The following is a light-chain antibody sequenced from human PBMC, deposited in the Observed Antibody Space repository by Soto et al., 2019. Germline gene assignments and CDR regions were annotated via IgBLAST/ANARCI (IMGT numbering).Light chain of an antibody. CDR3: QPYNNWPLT. V-gene: IGKV3-15*01. CDR2: DTS. CDR1: QSVTNY. J-gene: IGKJ4*01. Sequence: EIFLTQSPDTLSLSPGERATLTCRASQSVTNYIAWYQQRPGQAPRLLIYDTSTRATGVPARFSGSRSGPEFTLTINSLQSEDFAIYYCQPYNNWPLTFGGGTKVDIK.